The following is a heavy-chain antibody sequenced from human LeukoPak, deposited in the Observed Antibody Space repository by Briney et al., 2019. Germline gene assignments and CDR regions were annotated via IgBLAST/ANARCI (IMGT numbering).Heavy chain of an antibody. CDR3: ARSWGDGINWFDP. CDR1: GGSISSGGYY. CDR2: IYYSGST. V-gene: IGHV4-31*03. D-gene: IGHD3-16*01. Sequence: SQTLSLTCTVSGGSISSGGYYWSWIRQHPGKGLEWIGYIYYSGSTYYNPSLKSRVTISVGTSKNQFSLKLSSVTAADTAVYYCARSWGDGINWFDPWGQGTLVTVSS. J-gene: IGHJ5*02.